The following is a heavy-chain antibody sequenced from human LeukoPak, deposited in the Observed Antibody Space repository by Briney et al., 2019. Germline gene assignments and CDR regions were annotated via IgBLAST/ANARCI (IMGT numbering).Heavy chain of an antibody. CDR2: INHSGST. Sequence: SETLSLTCAVYGGSFSGYYWSWIRQPPGKGLEWIGEINHSGSTNYNPSLKSRVTISVDTSKNQFSLKLSSVTAADTAVYYCARGHGYSYGYAIDYWGQGTLVTVSS. CDR1: GGSFSGYY. V-gene: IGHV4-34*01. D-gene: IGHD5-18*01. CDR3: ARGHGYSYGYAIDY. J-gene: IGHJ4*02.